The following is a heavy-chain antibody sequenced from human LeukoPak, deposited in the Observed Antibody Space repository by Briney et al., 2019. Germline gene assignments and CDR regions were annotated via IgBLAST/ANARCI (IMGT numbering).Heavy chain of an antibody. D-gene: IGHD3-10*01. J-gene: IGHJ4*02. CDR1: GVTFTNYS. CDR3: VRRGDY. CDR2: ISFRSTYI. V-gene: IGHV3-21*01. Sequence: PGGSLGLSCAFSGVTFTNYSMNWVRQAPGKGLEWVSSISFRSTYIYYADSVKGRFTISRDNAKNLLYLQMNSLRAEDTAVYYCVRRGDYWGQGTLVTVSS.